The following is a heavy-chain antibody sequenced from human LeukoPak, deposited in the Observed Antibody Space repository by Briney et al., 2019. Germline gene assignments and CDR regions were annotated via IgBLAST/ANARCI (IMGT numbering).Heavy chain of an antibody. Sequence: GGSLRLSCAASGFTFSSYWMSWVRQAPGKGLEWVANIKQDGSEKYYVDSVKGRFTISRDNAKNSLYLQMNSLRAEDMALYYCAKDMRENYYYDSSGYSLGAFDIWGQGTMVTVSS. CDR2: IKQDGSEK. J-gene: IGHJ3*02. D-gene: IGHD3-22*01. CDR1: GFTFSSYW. V-gene: IGHV3-7*03. CDR3: AKDMRENYYYDSSGYSLGAFDI.